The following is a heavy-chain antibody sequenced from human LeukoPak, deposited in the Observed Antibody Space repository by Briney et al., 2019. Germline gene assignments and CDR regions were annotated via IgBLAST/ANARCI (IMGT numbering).Heavy chain of an antibody. CDR3: ARGRRTAAACYVP. Sequence: PSETLSLTCAVHGGSLSAYYWSWIRQPPGKGLEWIGEINRSGSTNYNPSLKSRVTISVDTSKNQFSLMLSSVTAADTAVYYCARGRRTAAACYVPWGQGTLVTVSS. J-gene: IGHJ5*02. CDR1: GGSLSAYY. D-gene: IGHD6-13*01. CDR2: INRSGST. V-gene: IGHV4-34*01.